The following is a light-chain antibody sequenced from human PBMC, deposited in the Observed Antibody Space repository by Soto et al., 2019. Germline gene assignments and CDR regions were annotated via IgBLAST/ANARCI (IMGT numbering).Light chain of an antibody. Sequence: QSVVTQPASVSGSPGQSVTISCSGSDIGNYNLVSWYQHLPGRAPKLLIFEVTMRPSGISDRFSGSKSASTASLTISGLQAEDEGDYYCASYAGIRTYVFGSGTKLTVL. J-gene: IGLJ1*01. V-gene: IGLV2-23*02. CDR2: EVT. CDR1: SDIGNYNL. CDR3: ASYAGIRTYV.